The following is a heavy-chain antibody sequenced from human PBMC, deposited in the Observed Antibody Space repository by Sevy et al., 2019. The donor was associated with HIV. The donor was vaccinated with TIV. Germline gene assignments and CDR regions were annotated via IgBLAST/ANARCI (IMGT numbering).Heavy chain of an antibody. Sequence: GGSLRLSCAASGLTFSSYWMHWVRQAPGKGLVWVSRINGDGSSTSYADSVKGRFTISRDNAKNTLYLQMNSLRAEDTAVYYCVRQRGDTVVLPDVLPDYGMHVWGQGTTVTVSS. V-gene: IGHV3-74*01. J-gene: IGHJ6*02. CDR1: GLTFSSYW. CDR2: INGDGSST. CDR3: VRQRGDTVVLPDVLPDYGMHV. D-gene: IGHD2-2*01.